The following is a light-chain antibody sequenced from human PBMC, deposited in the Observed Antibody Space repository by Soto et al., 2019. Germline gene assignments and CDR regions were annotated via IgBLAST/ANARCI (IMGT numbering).Light chain of an antibody. Sequence: EIVMTQSPATLSVSPGQRATLSCRASQGVSSNLAWYQQKPGQAPRLLIYGAFTRATGIPARFSGSGSGTDFTLTISSLEPEDFAVYYCQQRSVWPITFGQGTRLEIK. CDR1: QGVSSN. J-gene: IGKJ5*01. CDR2: GAF. CDR3: QQRSVWPIT. V-gene: IGKV3-15*01.